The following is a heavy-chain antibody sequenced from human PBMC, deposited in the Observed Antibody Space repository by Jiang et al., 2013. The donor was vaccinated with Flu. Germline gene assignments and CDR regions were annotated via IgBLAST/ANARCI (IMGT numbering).Heavy chain of an antibody. Sequence: GLVQPGGSLRLSCVVSGFTFSDYSINWVRQAPGKGLEWVSYITGSGSSIYYADSVKGRFTISRDNARNSLYLQMNSLRVEDTAVYYCARGGRSSRFDYWGQGTLVTVSS. D-gene: IGHD6-13*01. J-gene: IGHJ4*02. V-gene: IGHV3-48*01. CDR3: ARGGRSSRFDY. CDR2: ITGSGSSI. CDR1: GFTFSDYS.